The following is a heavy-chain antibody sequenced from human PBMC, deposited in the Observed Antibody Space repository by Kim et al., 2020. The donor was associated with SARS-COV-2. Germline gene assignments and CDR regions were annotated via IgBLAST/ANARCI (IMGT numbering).Heavy chain of an antibody. Sequence: SETLSLTCTVSGGSVSSGSYYWSWIRQPPGKGLEWIGYIYYSGSTNYNPSLKSRVTISVDTSKNQFSLKLSSVTAADTAVYYCAREGIAAAGDFDYWGQGTLVTVSS. CDR1: GGSVSSGSYY. V-gene: IGHV4-61*01. J-gene: IGHJ4*02. CDR3: AREGIAAAGDFDY. D-gene: IGHD6-13*01. CDR2: IYYSGST.